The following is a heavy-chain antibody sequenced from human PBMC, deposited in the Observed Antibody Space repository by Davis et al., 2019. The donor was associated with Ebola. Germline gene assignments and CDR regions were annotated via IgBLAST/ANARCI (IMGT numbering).Heavy chain of an antibody. V-gene: IGHV3-7*03. CDR1: GFTFSNFW. D-gene: IGHD3-22*01. Sequence: PGGSLRLSCAASGFTFSNFWMNWVRQAPGKGLEWVANIKKDGSEKHYVDSVKGRFTISRDNSKNTLFLQMNSLRAEDTAVYCAKDGGVTLIRVAPYFYEFWGQGTLVTVSS. J-gene: IGHJ4*02. CDR2: IKKDGSEK. CDR3: KDGGVTLIRVAPYFYEF.